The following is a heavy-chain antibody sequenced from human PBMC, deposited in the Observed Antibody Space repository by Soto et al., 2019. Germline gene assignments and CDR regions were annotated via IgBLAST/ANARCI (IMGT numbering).Heavy chain of an antibody. CDR2: IYFSGST. Sequence: QVQLQESGPGLVKPSQTLSLTCAVSGGSISNGGYYWSWIRQRPGKDLEGIGSIYFSGSTYYNPSLKSRVTISVAPPKNQFSLKLSSVTAADTAMYYCARDSHSQQPNHRWGGGYMDVWGKGTTVTVSS. CDR1: GGSISNGGYY. J-gene: IGHJ6*03. CDR3: ARDSHSQQPNHRWGGGYMDV. V-gene: IGHV4-31*11. D-gene: IGHD6-13*01.